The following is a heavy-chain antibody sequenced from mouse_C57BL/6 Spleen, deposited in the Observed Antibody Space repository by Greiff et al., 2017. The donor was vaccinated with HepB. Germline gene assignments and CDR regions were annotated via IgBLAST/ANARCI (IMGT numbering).Heavy chain of an antibody. Sequence: VQVVESGPELVKPGASVKLSCKASGYTFTSYDINWVKQRPGQGLEWIGWIYPRDGSTKYNEKFKGKATLTVDTSSSTAYMELNSLTSEDSSVYFCARSFSLPGGYFDVWGTGTTVTVSS. CDR3: ARSFSLPGGYFDV. V-gene: IGHV1-85*01. CDR1: GYTFTSYD. J-gene: IGHJ1*03. CDR2: IYPRDGST.